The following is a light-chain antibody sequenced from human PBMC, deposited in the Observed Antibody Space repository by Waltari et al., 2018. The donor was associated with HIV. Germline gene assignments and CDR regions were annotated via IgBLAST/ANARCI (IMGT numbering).Light chain of an antibody. CDR1: QSLVHSNGDTY. V-gene: IGKV2-30*02. CDR3: MQGAHRPLS. J-gene: IGKJ4*01. CDR2: KVS. Sequence: DVVMTQSPLSLAVTVGQSASISCRSSQSLVHSNGDTYLNWYQQRPGLSPRRLIYKVSKRDSGVPDRFSGSGSGTYFTLKISRVEAEDVGLYFCMQGAHRPLSFGAGTKLQI.